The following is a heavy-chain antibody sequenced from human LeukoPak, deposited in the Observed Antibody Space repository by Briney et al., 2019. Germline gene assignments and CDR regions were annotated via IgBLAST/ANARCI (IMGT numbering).Heavy chain of an antibody. J-gene: IGHJ4*02. CDR1: GYTFTSYG. Sequence: ASVKVSCKASGYTFTSYGISWVRQAPGQGLEWMGWISAYNGNTNYTQKLQGRVTMTTDTSTSTAYMELRSLRSDDTAVYYCARRAGNSDFWIGFDYWGQGTLVTVSS. D-gene: IGHD3-3*01. CDR3: ARRAGNSDFWIGFDY. CDR2: ISAYNGNT. V-gene: IGHV1-18*01.